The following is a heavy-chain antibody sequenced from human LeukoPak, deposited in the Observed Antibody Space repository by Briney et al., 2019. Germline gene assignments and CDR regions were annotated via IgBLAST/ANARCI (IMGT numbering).Heavy chain of an antibody. J-gene: IGHJ5*02. V-gene: IGHV1-2*02. CDR2: INPNSGGT. D-gene: IGHD3-10*01. CDR3: AREKGWRGRPNWFDP. CDR1: GYTFTGYY. Sequence: ASVKVSCKASGYTFTGYYMHWVRQAPGQGLEWMGWINPNSGGTNYAQKFQGRVTMTRNTSISTAYMELSSLRSEDTAVYYCAREKGWRGRPNWFDPWGQGTLVTVSS.